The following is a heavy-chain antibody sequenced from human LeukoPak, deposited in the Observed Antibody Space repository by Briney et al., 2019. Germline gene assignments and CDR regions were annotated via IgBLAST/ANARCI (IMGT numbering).Heavy chain of an antibody. CDR3: ARGPYYDYVWGSYRYDAFDI. J-gene: IGHJ3*02. CDR1: GYTFTSYD. CDR2: MNPNSGNT. V-gene: IGHV1-8*01. Sequence: ASVKVSCKASGYTFTSYDINWVRQATGQGLEWMGWMNPNSGNTGYAQKFQGRVTMTRNTSISTAYMELSSLRSEDTAVYYCARGPYYDYVWGSYRYDAFDIWGQGTMVTVSS. D-gene: IGHD3-16*02.